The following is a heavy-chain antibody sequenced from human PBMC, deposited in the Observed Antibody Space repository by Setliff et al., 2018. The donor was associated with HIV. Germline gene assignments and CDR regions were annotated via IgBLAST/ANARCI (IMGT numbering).Heavy chain of an antibody. D-gene: IGHD5-18*01. J-gene: IGHJ6*02. CDR2: INAGNGNT. Sequence: ASVKVSCKASGYTFTNYAMHWVRQAPGQRLEWMGWINAGNGNTEYSQKIQGRVTITRDTSASTAYMELSSLRSEDTAVYYCASGYSIYYYYGMDVWGQGTTVTVSS. CDR1: GYTFTNYA. V-gene: IGHV1-3*01. CDR3: ASGYSIYYYYGMDV.